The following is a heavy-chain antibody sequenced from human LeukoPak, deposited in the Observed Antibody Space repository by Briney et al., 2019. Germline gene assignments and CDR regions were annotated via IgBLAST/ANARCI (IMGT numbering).Heavy chain of an antibody. CDR2: ISLDGST. CDR1: GGSFSGYF. V-gene: IGHV4-34*01. Sequence: MASETLSLTCAVYGGSFSGYFWIWVRQPPGKGLEWIGEISLDGSTTYNPSLKSRVTISVDTSKTQFSLKLTSVAAADTAVYYCVRRRKSNDNWGQGTLVTVSS. J-gene: IGHJ4*02. D-gene: IGHD1-14*01. CDR3: VRRRKSNDN.